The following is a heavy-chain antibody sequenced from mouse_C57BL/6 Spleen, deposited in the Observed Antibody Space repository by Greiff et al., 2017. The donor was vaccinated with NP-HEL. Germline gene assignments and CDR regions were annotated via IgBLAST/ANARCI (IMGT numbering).Heavy chain of an antibody. Sequence: DVHLVESGGGLVQPGGSLSLSCAASGFTFTDYYMSWVRQPPGKALEWLGFIRNKANGYTTEYSASVKGRFTISRDNSQSILYLQMNALRAEDSATYYCAKSSSWYFDVWGTGTTVTVSS. D-gene: IGHD1-1*01. CDR3: AKSSSWYFDV. V-gene: IGHV7-3*03. CDR1: GFTFTDYY. J-gene: IGHJ1*03. CDR2: IRNKANGYTT.